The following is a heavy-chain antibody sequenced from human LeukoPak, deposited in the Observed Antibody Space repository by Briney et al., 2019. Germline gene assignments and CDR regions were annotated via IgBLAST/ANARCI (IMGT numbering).Heavy chain of an antibody. Sequence: PGGSLRLSCAASGFTFSSYEMNWVRQAPGKGLEWVSYISSSGSTIYYADSVKGRFTISRDNAKNSLYLQMNSLRAEDTAVYYCAKDQATGWYSSSWSTYPSFDYWGQGTLVTVSS. CDR3: AKDQATGWYSSSWSTYPSFDY. CDR1: GFTFSSYE. J-gene: IGHJ4*02. CDR2: ISSSGSTI. V-gene: IGHV3-48*03. D-gene: IGHD6-13*01.